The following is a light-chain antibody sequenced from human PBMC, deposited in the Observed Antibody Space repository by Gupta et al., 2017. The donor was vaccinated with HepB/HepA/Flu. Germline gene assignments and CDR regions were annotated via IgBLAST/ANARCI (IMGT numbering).Light chain of an antibody. J-gene: IGLJ2*01. V-gene: IGLV2-14*01. CDR2: DVT. Sequence: STLTQAASVSGSPGQSITISCTATSSAVGDYNYVSCYQQHLSKAPKLLIYDVTNRPAGISNRFSGSKSGNTASLTICGLKDEDDDEYYCTFFTFTTLTVFGGGTKVTVL. CDR3: TFFTFTTLTV. CDR1: SSAVGDYNY.